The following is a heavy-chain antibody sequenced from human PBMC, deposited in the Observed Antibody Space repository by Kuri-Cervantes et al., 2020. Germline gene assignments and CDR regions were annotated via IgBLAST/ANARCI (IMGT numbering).Heavy chain of an antibody. V-gene: IGHV5-51*01. CDR2: IYPDDSDT. CDR1: GYSFTSYW. CDR3: ASNLLYSSGSDYYGMDV. D-gene: IGHD6-19*01. J-gene: IGHJ6*02. Sequence: KVSCKGSGYSFTSYWIGWVRQMPGKGLEWMGIIYPDDSDTRYSPSFQGQVTISADKSVSTAYLQWSSLKASDTAMYYCASNLLYSSGSDYYGMDVWGQGTTVTVSS.